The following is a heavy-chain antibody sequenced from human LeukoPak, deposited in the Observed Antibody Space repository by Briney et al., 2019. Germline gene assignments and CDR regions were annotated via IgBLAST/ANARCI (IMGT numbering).Heavy chain of an antibody. J-gene: IGHJ4*02. D-gene: IGHD4-23*01. V-gene: IGHV3-21*01. CDR1: GFTFSSYW. Sequence: GGSLRLSCAASGFTFSSYWMHWVRQAPGKGLEWVSSISNTGSHIDYADSMKGRFTIPRDNAKNLLYLQMNSLRSEDTAVYYCGRGRGGNYGGDSGHFDLWGQGTLVTVSS. CDR3: GRGRGGNYGGDSGHFDL. CDR2: ISNTGSHI.